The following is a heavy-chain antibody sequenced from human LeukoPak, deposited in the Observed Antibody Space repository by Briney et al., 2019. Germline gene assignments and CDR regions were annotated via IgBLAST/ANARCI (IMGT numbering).Heavy chain of an antibody. CDR3: ARDRVGGSYVFDI. CDR1: GFTFSAYY. Sequence: KPGGSLRLSCAASGFTFSAYYMSWTRQAPGEGLEWVLDLSDSSGYTKDAGSGKGRFTISRENAKKSLYLQMNSLRAEDRAVYYCARDRVGGSYVFDIWGQGTMVTVSS. D-gene: IGHD1-26*01. V-gene: IGHV3-11*06. J-gene: IGHJ3*02. CDR2: LSDSSGYT.